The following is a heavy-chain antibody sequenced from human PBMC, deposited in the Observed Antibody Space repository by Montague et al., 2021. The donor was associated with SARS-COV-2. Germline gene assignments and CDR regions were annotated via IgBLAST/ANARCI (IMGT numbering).Heavy chain of an antibody. V-gene: IGHV4-4*02. CDR1: GDSIITTNW. CDR2: IYQDCST. Sequence: SETLSLTCAVSGDSIITTNWWSWFRQPPGKGLEWIGEIYQDCSTNYNPSLKSRVTMSVDKSKNQFSLELNSVTEADTALYYCVRAGGLDNGPPVWGQGALVIVSS. J-gene: IGHJ4*02. CDR3: VRAGGLDNGPPV. D-gene: IGHD3/OR15-3a*01.